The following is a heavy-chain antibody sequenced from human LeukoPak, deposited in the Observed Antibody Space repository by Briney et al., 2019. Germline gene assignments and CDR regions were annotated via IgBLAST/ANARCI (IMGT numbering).Heavy chain of an antibody. CDR3: ARLWRPTVNFDY. D-gene: IGHD3-3*01. CDR2: IYYSGSN. Sequence: SETLSLTCTVSGGSISSSSYYWGWIRQPPGKGLEWIGTIYYSGSNYYNPSLKSRVTISVDTSKNQFSLKLSSVTAADTAVYYCARLWRPTVNFDYWGQGTLVTVSS. CDR1: GGSISSSSYY. V-gene: IGHV4-39*01. J-gene: IGHJ4*02.